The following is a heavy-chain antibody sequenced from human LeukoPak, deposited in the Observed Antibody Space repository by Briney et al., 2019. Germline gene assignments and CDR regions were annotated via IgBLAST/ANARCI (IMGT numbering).Heavy chain of an antibody. D-gene: IGHD3-22*01. Sequence: PSETLSLTCAVSDGSINNYYWSWIRQPPGKGLEWIGYIYYSGSTNYNPSLKSRVTISVDTSKNQFSLKLSSVTAADTAVYYCARSRPYDSSGYPGAFDIWGQGTMVTVSS. V-gene: IGHV4-59*01. J-gene: IGHJ3*02. CDR1: DGSINNYY. CDR3: ARSRPYDSSGYPGAFDI. CDR2: IYYSGST.